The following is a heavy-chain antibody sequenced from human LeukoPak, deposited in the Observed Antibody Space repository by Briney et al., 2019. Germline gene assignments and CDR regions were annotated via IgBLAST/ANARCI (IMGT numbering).Heavy chain of an antibody. D-gene: IGHD4-17*01. Sequence: GGSLTLSCAASGFMFSKSWMHWVRQVPGKGLVWVARIYNDASTTNYADSVKGRFTISRDNAANTLFLQMSSLRAEDTAVYYCAREKDDHGDPGPLDAWGQGDLVTVSS. CDR2: IYNDASTT. CDR1: GFMFSKSW. V-gene: IGHV3-74*01. J-gene: IGHJ5*02. CDR3: AREKDDHGDPGPLDA.